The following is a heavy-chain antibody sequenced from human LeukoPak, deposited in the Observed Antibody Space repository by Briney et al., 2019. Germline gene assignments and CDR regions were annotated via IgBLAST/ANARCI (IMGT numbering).Heavy chain of an antibody. CDR3: ARGQKYRSGYTVTELGSGYFDN. CDR1: GGSFSDYS. V-gene: IGHV4-34*01. CDR2: INDSGKT. J-gene: IGHJ4*02. Sequence: PSETLSLTCAVYGGSFSDYSWSWIRQSPGKGLEWIGEINDSGKTNYNPSLMSRVTISVDTSKNQFSLRLSSVTAADTAVYHCARGQKYRSGYTVTELGSGYFDNWGQGTLVTVSS. D-gene: IGHD5-18*01.